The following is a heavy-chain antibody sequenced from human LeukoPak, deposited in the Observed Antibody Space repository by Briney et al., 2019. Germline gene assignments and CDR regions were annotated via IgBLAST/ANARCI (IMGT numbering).Heavy chain of an antibody. CDR3: ARETYFDY. Sequence: PGGSLRLSCVASGFTFSSYEMSWVRQAPGKGLEWLSYISSSSSTIYYADFVKGRFTISKDNAKNSVYLQMNSLRAEDTAVYYCARETYFDYWGQGTLLTVSS. CDR2: ISSSSSTI. V-gene: IGHV3-48*03. J-gene: IGHJ4*02. CDR1: GFTFSSYE.